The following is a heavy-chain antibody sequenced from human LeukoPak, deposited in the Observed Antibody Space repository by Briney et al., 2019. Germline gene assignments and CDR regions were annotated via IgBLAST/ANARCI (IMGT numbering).Heavy chain of an antibody. V-gene: IGHV4-39*07. D-gene: IGHD3-3*01. CDR1: GGSITSSSYY. CDR2: IYYTWST. CDR3: AREPLTIFGVVRAGIDC. Sequence: PSETLSLTCTVSGGSITSSSYYWGWIRQPPGKGPEWIGSIYYTWSTNYNPSLKSRVTISLDTSKNQFSLKLSSVTAADTAVYYCAREPLTIFGVVRAGIDCWGQGTLVTVSS. J-gene: IGHJ4*02.